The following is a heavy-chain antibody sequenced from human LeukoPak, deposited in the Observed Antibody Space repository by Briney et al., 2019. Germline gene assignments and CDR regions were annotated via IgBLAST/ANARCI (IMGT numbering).Heavy chain of an antibody. V-gene: IGHV4-34*01. D-gene: IGHD3-10*01. CDR2: INHSGST. J-gene: IGHJ4*02. Sequence: SETLSLTCAVYGGSFSGYYWSWIRQPPGKGLEWIGEINHSGSTNYNPSLKSRVTISVDTSKNQFSLKLSSVTAADTAVYYCARGSYYGSGSYYQLERRRGSFKFDYWGQGTLVTVSS. CDR1: GGSFSGYY. CDR3: ARGSYYGSGSYYQLERRRGSFKFDY.